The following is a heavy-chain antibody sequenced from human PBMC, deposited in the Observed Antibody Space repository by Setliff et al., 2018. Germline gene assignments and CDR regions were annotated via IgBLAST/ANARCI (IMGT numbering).Heavy chain of an antibody. J-gene: IGHJ4*02. CDR1: GGSISTDHYY. Sequence: PSETLSLTCTASGGSISTDHYYWSWIRQPPGKGLEWIGYIHNGGSTNYNPSLRGRVTLSVDTSTNQFSVTLRSVTAADTAVYYCARLSVSLLRGGYLDYWGQGSLVTVSS. V-gene: IGHV4-61*01. CDR3: ARLSVSLLRGGYLDY. D-gene: IGHD3-10*01. CDR2: IHNGGST.